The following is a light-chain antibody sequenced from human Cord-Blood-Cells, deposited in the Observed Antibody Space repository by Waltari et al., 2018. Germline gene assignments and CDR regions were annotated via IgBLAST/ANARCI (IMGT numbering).Light chain of an antibody. CDR2: GNS. J-gene: IGLJ2*01. CDR1: SSNIGAGYD. Sequence: QSVLTQPPSVSGAPGQRATISCTGSSSNIGAGYDVHWYQKLPGTAPKLLIYGNSNRPSGVPDRFSGSKSGTSASLAITGLQAEDEADYYCQSYDSSLSGSVFGGGTKLTVL. CDR3: QSYDSSLSGSV. V-gene: IGLV1-40*01.